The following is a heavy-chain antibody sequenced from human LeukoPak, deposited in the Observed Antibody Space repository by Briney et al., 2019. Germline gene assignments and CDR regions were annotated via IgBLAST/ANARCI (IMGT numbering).Heavy chain of an antibody. V-gene: IGHV4-59*01. D-gene: IGHD5-18*01. CDR2: IYYSGIT. CDR3: ARDGGGYSSYLDY. Sequence: AETVSLTCTVSGGSISSYYWSWIRQPPGKGLEWIGYIYYSGITNDNPSLKSRLTISVDTSKNQFSLKLSSVTAADTAVYYCARDGGGYSSYLDYWGQGTLVTASS. CDR1: GGSISSYY. J-gene: IGHJ4*02.